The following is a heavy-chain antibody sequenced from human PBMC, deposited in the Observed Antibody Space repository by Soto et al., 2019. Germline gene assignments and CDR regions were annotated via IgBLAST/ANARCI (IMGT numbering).Heavy chain of an antibody. J-gene: IGHJ5*02. Sequence: QVQLQESGPGLVKPSQTLSLTCTVSGGSISSGGYYRSWSRQHPGKGLEWIGYIYYSGSTYYNPTLKSRGTISVDTSKNQFSLKLSAVTAADTAVYYCARVYGDYAREGVAWFDPWGQGTLVTVSS. V-gene: IGHV4-31*03. CDR3: ARVYGDYAREGVAWFDP. CDR2: IYYSGST. D-gene: IGHD4-17*01. CDR1: GGSISSGGYY.